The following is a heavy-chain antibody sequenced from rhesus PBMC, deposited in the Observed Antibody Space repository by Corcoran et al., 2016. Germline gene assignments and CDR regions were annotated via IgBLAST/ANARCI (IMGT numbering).Heavy chain of an antibody. CDR1: GGSISSSYYY. V-gene: IGHV4-122*02. Sequence: QVQLQESGPGLVKPSETLSLTCAVSGGSISSSYYYWSWIRPAPGKGLEWIGYIPKQGRTNYTPAPKSRVTISRDTSKNHISLKLSSVTAADTAVYYCARDPGLRLISWYFDRWGPGTPITISS. CDR2: IPKQGRT. J-gene: IGHJ2*01. D-gene: IGHD5-36*01. CDR3: ARDPGLRLISWYFDR.